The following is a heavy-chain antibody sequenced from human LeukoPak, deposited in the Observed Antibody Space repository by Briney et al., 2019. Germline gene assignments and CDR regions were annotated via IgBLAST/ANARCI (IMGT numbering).Heavy chain of an antibody. V-gene: IGHV3-33*01. CDR2: IWYDGSNK. D-gene: IGHD1-14*01. Sequence: GGSLRLSCAASGFTFTTYGVHWVRQAPGKGLEWVAIIWYDGSNKYYADSVKGRFTISRDNSKHTLYLQMNSLRAEDTALYYCAAGEPYGYWGQGTLVTVSS. J-gene: IGHJ4*02. CDR3: AAGEPYGY. CDR1: GFTFTTYG.